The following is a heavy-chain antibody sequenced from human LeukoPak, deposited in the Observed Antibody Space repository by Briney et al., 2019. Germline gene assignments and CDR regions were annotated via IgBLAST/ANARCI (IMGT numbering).Heavy chain of an antibody. CDR2: INQSGST. CDR3: ARRPAYFDY. CDR1: GGSSRGYY. V-gene: IGHV4-34*01. J-gene: IGHJ4*02. Sequence: SETLSLTCAVHGGSSRGYYWSWIRQPPRKGLEWIGQINQSGSTNYDPSLKSQVTISVDTSKNQFSLKLSSVTAADTAVYYCARRPAYFDYWGQGTLVTVSS.